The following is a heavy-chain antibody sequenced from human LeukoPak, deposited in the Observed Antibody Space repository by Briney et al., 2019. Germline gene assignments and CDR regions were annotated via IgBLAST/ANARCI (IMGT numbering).Heavy chain of an antibody. CDR3: ARDLWHLGTRGWFDP. CDR1: GGTFSSYA. D-gene: IGHD2-21*01. V-gene: IGHV1-69*05. CDR2: IIPIFGTA. J-gene: IGHJ5*02. Sequence: ASVKVSCKASGGTFSSYAISWVRQAPGQGLEWMGGIIPIFGTANYAQKFQGRVTITTDESTSTAYMELSSLRSEDTAVYYYARDLWHLGTRGWFDPWGQGTLVTVSS.